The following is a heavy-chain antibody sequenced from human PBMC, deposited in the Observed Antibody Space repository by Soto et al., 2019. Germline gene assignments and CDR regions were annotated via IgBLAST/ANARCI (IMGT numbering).Heavy chain of an antibody. J-gene: IGHJ4*02. CDR2: INHSGST. D-gene: IGHD2-2*01. CDR1: GGSFSGYY. CDR3: ARSRYCSSTSCHAYYDY. Sequence: SETLSLTCAVYGGSFSGYYWSWIRQPPGKGLEWIGEINHSGSTNYNPSLKSRVTISVDTSKNQFSLKLSSVTAADTAVYYCARSRYCSSTSCHAYYDYWGQGTLVTVSS. V-gene: IGHV4-34*01.